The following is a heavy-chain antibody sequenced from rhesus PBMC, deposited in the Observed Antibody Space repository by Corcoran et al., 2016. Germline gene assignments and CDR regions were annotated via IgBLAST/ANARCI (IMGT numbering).Heavy chain of an antibody. V-gene: IGHV3-178*01. J-gene: IGHJ4*01. D-gene: IGHD1-1*01. CDR1: GFTFSDYY. CDR2: ISNGGNST. Sequence: EVQLVESGGGLAKPGGSLRLSCAASGFTFSDYYMDWVLQAPGKGLEWVSRISNGGNSTWYADSVKGRFTISRENAKNTLYLQMNSLRTEDTAVYYCARDRAGGFDYWGQGVLVTVSS. CDR3: ARDRAGGFDY.